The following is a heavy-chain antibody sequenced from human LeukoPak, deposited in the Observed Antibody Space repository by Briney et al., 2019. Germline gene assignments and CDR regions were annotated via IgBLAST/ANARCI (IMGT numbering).Heavy chain of an antibody. V-gene: IGHV1-18*04. Sequence: ASVKVSCKASGYTFTGYYMHWVRQAPGQGLEWMGWISAYNGNTNYAQKLQGRVTMTTDTSTSTAYMELRSLRSDDTAVYYCARVWVRISSGWYGGMAPDYWGQGTLVTVSS. J-gene: IGHJ4*02. D-gene: IGHD6-19*01. CDR2: ISAYNGNT. CDR1: GYTFTGYY. CDR3: ARVWVRISSGWYGGMAPDY.